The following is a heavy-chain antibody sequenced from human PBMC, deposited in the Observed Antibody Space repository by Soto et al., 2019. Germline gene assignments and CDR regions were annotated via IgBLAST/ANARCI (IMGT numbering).Heavy chain of an antibody. D-gene: IGHD6-13*01. J-gene: IGHJ5*02. Sequence: PSETLSLTCTVSGGSISSGDYYWSWIRQPPGKGLEWIGYIYYSGSTYYNPSLKSRVTISVDTSKNQFSLKLSSVTAADTAVYYCARDSIGYSSSHWFDPWGQGTLVTVSS. CDR3: ARDSIGYSSSHWFDP. CDR2: IYYSGST. CDR1: GGSISSGDYY. V-gene: IGHV4-30-4*01.